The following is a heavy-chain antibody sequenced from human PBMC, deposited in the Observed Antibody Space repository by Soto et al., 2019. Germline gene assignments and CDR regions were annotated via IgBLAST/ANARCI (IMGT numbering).Heavy chain of an antibody. CDR2: INNGGSS. D-gene: IGHD5-12*01. CDR1: GGSFSGYY. J-gene: IGHJ2*01. V-gene: IGHV4-34*01. Sequence: SETLSLTCAVYGGSFSGYYWSWIRQPPGKGLGWIGEINNGGSSNYNPSLKSRGSMSVGTSNNQFSLKLTSVTAADTAVYYCARGRVDGYNQNWYFDLWGRGTLVTVSS. CDR3: ARGRVDGYNQNWYFDL.